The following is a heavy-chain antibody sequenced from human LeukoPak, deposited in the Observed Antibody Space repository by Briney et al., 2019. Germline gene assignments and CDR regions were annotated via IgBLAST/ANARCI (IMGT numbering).Heavy chain of an antibody. V-gene: IGHV3-33*01. J-gene: IGHJ4*02. D-gene: IGHD2-15*01. Sequence: GGSLRLSCAASGFTFSSYGMHWVRQAPGKGLEWVAVIWYDGSNKYYADSVKGRFTISRDNSKNTLYLQTNSLRAEDTAVYYCAREQGYCSGGSWKLCPFDYWGQGTLVTASS. CDR1: GFTFSSYG. CDR3: AREQGYCSGGSWKLCPFDY. CDR2: IWYDGSNK.